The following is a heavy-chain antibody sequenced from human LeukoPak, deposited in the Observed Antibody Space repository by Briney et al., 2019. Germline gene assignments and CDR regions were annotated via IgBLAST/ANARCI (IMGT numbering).Heavy chain of an antibody. V-gene: IGHV3-48*01. CDR3: ARGSVEAPYYYDSSGYYYDSYYFDY. J-gene: IGHJ4*02. D-gene: IGHD3-22*01. Sequence: GGSLRLSCAASGFTFSSYSMNWVRQAPGKGLEWVSYISSSSSTVYYADSVKGRFTISRDNAKNSLYLQMNSLRAEDTAVYYCARGSVEAPYYYDSSGYYYDSYYFDYWGQGTLVTVSS. CDR1: GFTFSSYS. CDR2: ISSSSSTV.